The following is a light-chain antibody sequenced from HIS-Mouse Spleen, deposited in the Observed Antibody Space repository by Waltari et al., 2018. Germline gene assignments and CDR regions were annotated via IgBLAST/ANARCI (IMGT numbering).Light chain of an antibody. J-gene: IGLJ3*02. CDR3: CSYAGSSTLV. Sequence: HSALTQPASVSGSPGQSITISCTGTSSDVGGYNFVPWYQQPPGKAPKLMIYEGSKRPSGVSNRFSCSKSGNKASLANSGLQAEDEADYYCCSYAGSSTLVFGGGTKLTVL. V-gene: IGLV2-23*01. CDR2: EGS. CDR1: SSDVGGYNF.